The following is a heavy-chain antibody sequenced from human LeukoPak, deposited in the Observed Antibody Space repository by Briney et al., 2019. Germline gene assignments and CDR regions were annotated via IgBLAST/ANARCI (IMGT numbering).Heavy chain of an antibody. CDR1: GYTFTSYY. CDR3: ARGGGYCSGGSCYAPTIYYFDY. J-gene: IGHJ4*02. D-gene: IGHD2-15*01. Sequence: ASVKVSCKASGYTFTSYYMHWVRQAPGQGLEWMGIINPSGGSASYAQKFQGRVTMTRDMSTSTVYMGLSSLRSEDTAVYYCARGGGYCSGGSCYAPTIYYFDYWGQGTLVTVSS. CDR2: INPSGGSA. V-gene: IGHV1-46*01.